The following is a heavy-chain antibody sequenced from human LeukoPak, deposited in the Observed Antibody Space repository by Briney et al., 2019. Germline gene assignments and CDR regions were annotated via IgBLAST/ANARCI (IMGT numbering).Heavy chain of an antibody. CDR1: GFTFSSYG. J-gene: IGHJ4*02. V-gene: IGHV3-30*02. CDR3: ARGGQDDCVWGSYRSLYYFDY. Sequence: GGSLRLSCAASGFTFSSYGIHWVRQAPGKGLEWVAFIRFDGSNKYYADSVKGRFTISRDNSKNTLYLQMNSLRAEDTAVYYCARGGQDDCVWGSYRSLYYFDYWGQGTLVTVSS. CDR2: IRFDGSNK. D-gene: IGHD3-16*02.